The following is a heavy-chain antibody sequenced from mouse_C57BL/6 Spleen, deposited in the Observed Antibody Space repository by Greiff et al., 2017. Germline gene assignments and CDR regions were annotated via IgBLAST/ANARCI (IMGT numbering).Heavy chain of an antibody. D-gene: IGHD2-4*01. J-gene: IGHJ3*01. V-gene: IGHV1-19*01. CDR3: ARRAIYYDYDWFAY. CDR2: INPYNGGT. CDR1: GYTFTDYY. Sequence: EVQLQQSGPVLVKPGASVKMSCKASGYTFTDYYMNWVKQSHGKSLEWIGVINPYNGGTSYNQKFKGKATLTVDKSSSTAYMELNSLTSEDSAVYYCARRAIYYDYDWFAYWGQGTLVTVSA.